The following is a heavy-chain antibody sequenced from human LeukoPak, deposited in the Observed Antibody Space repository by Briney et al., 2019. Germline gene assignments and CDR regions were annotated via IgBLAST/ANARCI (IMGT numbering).Heavy chain of an antibody. CDR1: GGSISSYY. Sequence: SETLSLTCTVSGGSISSYYWSWIRQPPGKGLEWIGYIYYSGSTNYNPSLKSRVTISVDTSKNQFSLKLSSVTAADTAVYYCARTGYYGDYRTLYSWGQGTLVTVSS. D-gene: IGHD4-17*01. V-gene: IGHV4-59*01. CDR2: IYYSGST. CDR3: ARTGYYGDYRTLYS. J-gene: IGHJ4*02.